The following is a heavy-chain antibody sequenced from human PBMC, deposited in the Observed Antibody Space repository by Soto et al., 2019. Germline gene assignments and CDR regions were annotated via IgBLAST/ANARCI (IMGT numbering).Heavy chain of an antibody. V-gene: IGHV3-23*01. J-gene: IGHJ4*02. CDR3: AHGGSGPY. D-gene: IGHD2-15*01. Sequence: EVQLLESGGDLVQPGGSLRLSCLASGISFTTFLMSWVRQAPGKGLEWVSSVDSSGGITYYADSVKGRFTISRDNSKNTLYLQMNSLRDEDTAIYYCAHGGSGPYRGQGTLVTVSS. CDR1: GISFTTFL. CDR2: VDSSGGIT.